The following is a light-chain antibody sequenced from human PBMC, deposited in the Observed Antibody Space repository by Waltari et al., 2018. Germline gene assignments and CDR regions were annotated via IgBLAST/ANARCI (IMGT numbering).Light chain of an antibody. V-gene: IGLV2-11*01. J-gene: IGLJ2*01. CDR3: CSYAGNYRV. CDR1: SSNAAVYNY. CDR2: DIT. Sequence: QSALTQPRSVSGSPGQSVTISCTGTSSNAAVYNYVSWFQQHPGKAPRLLIFDITTRPAGVPGCFAASKSGNAAFLTIAGLQPEDEADYYCCSYAGNYRVFGGGTKVTVL.